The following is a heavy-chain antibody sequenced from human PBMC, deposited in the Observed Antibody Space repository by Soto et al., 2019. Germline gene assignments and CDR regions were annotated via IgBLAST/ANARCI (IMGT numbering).Heavy chain of an antibody. D-gene: IGHD2-21*02. CDR3: ARDLWGYCGADCYPLDV. CDR2: MYNTGST. Sequence: QVRLQESGPGLVKPSETLSLTCTVSGGSISSYYWSWIRQPPGKGLEWIGYMYNTGSTIYNPSPKSRVTISADTSKNQCSLKLTSVTPPDTAVYYCARDLWGYCGADCYPLDVWGQGTTVTVSS. V-gene: IGHV4-59*01. J-gene: IGHJ6*02. CDR1: GGSISSYY.